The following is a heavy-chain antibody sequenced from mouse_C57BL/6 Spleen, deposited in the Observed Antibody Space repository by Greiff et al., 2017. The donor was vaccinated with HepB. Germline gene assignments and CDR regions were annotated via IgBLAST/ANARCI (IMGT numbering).Heavy chain of an antibody. Sequence: EVQLQQSGAELVKPGASVKLSCTASGFNIKDYYMHWVKQRTEQGLEWIGRIDPEDGETKYAPKCQGKATRTADTSSNTAYLQLSSLTSEDTAVDYCARGGGCAWFAYWGQGTLVTVSA. CDR3: ARGGGCAWFAY. CDR2: IDPEDGET. V-gene: IGHV14-2*01. CDR1: GFNIKDYY. J-gene: IGHJ3*01.